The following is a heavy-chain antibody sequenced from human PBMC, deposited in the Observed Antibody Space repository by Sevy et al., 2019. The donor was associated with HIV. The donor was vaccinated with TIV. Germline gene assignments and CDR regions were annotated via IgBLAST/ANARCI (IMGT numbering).Heavy chain of an antibody. V-gene: IGHV3-21*04. J-gene: IGHJ4*02. D-gene: IGHD6-13*01. CDR3: ERSYSSSWYILYSFEY. Sequence: GGSLRLSCAASGFSFSSYSVSWVRQAPGKGLEWVASIGSSNSYIYYADSVKGRFTISRNNAKNSPFLHMNTLRAEDTAVYDCERSYSSSWYILYSFEYWGQGTPVTVSS. CDR1: GFSFSSYS. CDR2: IGSSNSYI.